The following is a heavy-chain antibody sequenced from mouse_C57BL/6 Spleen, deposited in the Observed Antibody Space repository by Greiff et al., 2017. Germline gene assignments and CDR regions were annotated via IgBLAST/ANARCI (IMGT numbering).Heavy chain of an antibody. CDR1: GYTFPSYG. CDR2: IYPRSGNT. V-gene: IGHV1-81*01. D-gene: IGHD2-5*01. J-gene: IGHJ3*01. CDR3: ATSYYSNYVFAY. Sequence: QVQLQQSGAELARPGASVKLSCKASGYTFPSYGISWVKQRTGQGLEWIGEIYPRSGNTSYNEKFKGKAPLTADKSSSTAYMELRSLTSEDSAVYYGATSYYSNYVFAYWGQGTLVTVSA.